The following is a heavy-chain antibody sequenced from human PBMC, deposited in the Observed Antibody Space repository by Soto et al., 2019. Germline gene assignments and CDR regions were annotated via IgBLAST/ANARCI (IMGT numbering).Heavy chain of an antibody. Sequence: SQTLSLTCAISGDSVSSNTAAWNWIRSSPSRGLEWLGRTYYRSNWRHDYAVSVKSRITVNPDTSKDHFSLQLNSVTPDDTAVYYCARGVAGSGFDLWGQGTLVTVSS. CDR3: ARGVAGSGFDL. D-gene: IGHD6-19*01. V-gene: IGHV6-1*01. CDR2: TYYRSNWRH. J-gene: IGHJ4*02. CDR1: GDSVSSNTAA.